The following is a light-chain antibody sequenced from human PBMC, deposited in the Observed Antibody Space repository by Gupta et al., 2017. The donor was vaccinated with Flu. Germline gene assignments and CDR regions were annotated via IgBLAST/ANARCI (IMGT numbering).Light chain of an antibody. CDR3: QQSHTSFT. Sequence: DIQLTQSPSSLSASVGDTVSITCRASRDIASYLNWYQQKSGEAPKLLIYAATELEDGVPSRFVGGGSDTEFILTSNRRQAEDFATYCWQQSHTSFTFGHGTELTVK. J-gene: IGKJ3*01. V-gene: IGKV1-39*01. CDR1: RDIASY. CDR2: AAT.